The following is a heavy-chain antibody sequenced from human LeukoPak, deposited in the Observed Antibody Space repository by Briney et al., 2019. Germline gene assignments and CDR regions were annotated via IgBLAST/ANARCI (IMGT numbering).Heavy chain of an antibody. D-gene: IGHD1-14*01. CDR1: GFTVSSNY. CDR3: AKPARTDYADY. V-gene: IGHV3-66*04. CDR2: IYSGGST. Sequence: GGSLRLSCAASGFTVSSNYMSWVRQAPGKGLEWVSVIYSGGSTYYADSVKGRLTISRDNSKNTLYLQMNSLRAEDTAVYYCAKPARTDYADYWGQGTLVTVSS. J-gene: IGHJ4*02.